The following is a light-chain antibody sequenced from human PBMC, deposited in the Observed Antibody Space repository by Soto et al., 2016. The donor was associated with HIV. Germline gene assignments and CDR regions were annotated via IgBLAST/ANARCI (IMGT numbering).Light chain of an antibody. Sequence: SYVLTQSPSLSVAPRKTARITCGGNNVGSKSVHWYQQKPGQAPVLVVYDDSDRPSGIPERFSGSNSGNTATLTISRVEAGDEADYYCQVWDVSSDHVIFGGGTKLTVL. CDR2: DDS. V-gene: IGLV3-21*03. CDR1: NVGSKS. J-gene: IGLJ2*01. CDR3: QVWDVSSDHVI.